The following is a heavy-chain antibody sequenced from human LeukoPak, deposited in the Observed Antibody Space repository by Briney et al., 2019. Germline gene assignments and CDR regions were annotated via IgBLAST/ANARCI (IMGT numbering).Heavy chain of an antibody. CDR2: IYKEGNT. Sequence: PGGSLRLSCAASGFTVSGNYMSWVRQAPGKGLQWVSTIYKEGNTFYADSVRGRFTLSRDNSKNTLYLQMSSLRAEDTAIYYCARESVTSGWYLYWGQGTLVTVSS. CDR3: ARESVTSGWYLY. CDR1: GFTVSGNY. V-gene: IGHV3-53*01. J-gene: IGHJ4*02. D-gene: IGHD6-19*01.